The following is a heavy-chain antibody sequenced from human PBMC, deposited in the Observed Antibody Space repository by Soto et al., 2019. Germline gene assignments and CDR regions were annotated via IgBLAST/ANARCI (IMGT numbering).Heavy chain of an antibody. V-gene: IGHV2-5*02. Sequence: QITLKESGPALVKPTQTLTLTCTFSGFSLSTSGVGVGWIRQPPGKALEWLAVIYWDDSKHYSPSLGGRLTITKDTAKNPVVLTMTTMEPVDAAKYFCADKGYGAYPLDYWGQGTVVPVSS. CDR3: ADKGYGAYPLDY. J-gene: IGHJ4*02. CDR1: GFSLSTSGVG. CDR2: IYWDDSK. D-gene: IGHD4-17*01.